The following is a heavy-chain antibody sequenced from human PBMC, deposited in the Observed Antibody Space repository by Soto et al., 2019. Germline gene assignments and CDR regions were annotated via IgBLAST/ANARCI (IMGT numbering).Heavy chain of an antibody. D-gene: IGHD2-15*01. V-gene: IGHV1-2*04. CDR1: VYTFTGCH. Sequence: ASVTVSGKASVYTFTGCHMHWVRRAPGQGLESIEWINPNSGGTNYAQKFEGWVTMTRDTSISTAYMELSRLRSDDTAVYYCARELGYCSGGRCYMLARGMDVWGQGTTVTVSS. CDR2: INPNSGGT. CDR3: ARELGYCSGGRCYMLARGMDV. J-gene: IGHJ6*02.